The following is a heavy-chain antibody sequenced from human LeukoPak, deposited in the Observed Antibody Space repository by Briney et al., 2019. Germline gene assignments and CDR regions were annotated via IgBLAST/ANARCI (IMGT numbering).Heavy chain of an antibody. Sequence: SETLSLICTVSGGPTNSSNYCWGWIRQPPGKGLEWIGSIYYSGSTYYSPSLRSRVTISVDTSKNQFSLKLSSVTAADTAMYYCARKVDTTLIFDYWGQGTLVTVSS. V-gene: IGHV4-39*01. D-gene: IGHD5-18*01. CDR1: GGPTNSSNYC. CDR2: IYYSGST. CDR3: ARKVDTTLIFDY. J-gene: IGHJ4*02.